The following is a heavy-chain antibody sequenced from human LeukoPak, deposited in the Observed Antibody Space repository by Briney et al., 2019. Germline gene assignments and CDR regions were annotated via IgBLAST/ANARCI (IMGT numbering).Heavy chain of an antibody. Sequence: GGSLRLSCAASGFTFSDYYMSWIRQAQGKGLEWVAFISSHGSSIFYADSVRDRFTISRDNTRNTLYLQMNSLTADDTAVYYCARGDPYDTTGYPSDYWGQGTLVTVSS. D-gene: IGHD3-22*01. CDR2: ISSHGSSI. CDR1: GFTFSDYY. J-gene: IGHJ4*02. V-gene: IGHV3-11*01. CDR3: ARGDPYDTTGYPSDY.